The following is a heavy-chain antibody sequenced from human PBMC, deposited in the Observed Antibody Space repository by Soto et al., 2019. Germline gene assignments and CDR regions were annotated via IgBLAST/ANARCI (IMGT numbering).Heavy chain of an antibody. D-gene: IGHD5-12*01. CDR3: AAHSGYETDYYYYGMDV. CDR1: GFTFSSYW. Sequence: GGSLRLSCAASGFTFSSYWMSWVRQAPGKGLEWVANIKQDGSEKYYVDSVKGRFTISRDNAKNSLYLQMNSLRAEDTAVYYCAAHSGYETDYYYYGMDVWGQGTTVTVSS. J-gene: IGHJ6*02. CDR2: IKQDGSEK. V-gene: IGHV3-7*05.